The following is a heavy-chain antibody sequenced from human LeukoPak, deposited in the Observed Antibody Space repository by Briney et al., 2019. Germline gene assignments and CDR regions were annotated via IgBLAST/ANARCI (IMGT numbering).Heavy chain of an antibody. V-gene: IGHV3-23*01. D-gene: IGHD3-3*01. CDR3: TKGAIFGAQIHFDY. Sequence: GGSLRISCAASGFSFSSYAMNWVRQAPGKGLEWVSTISVGGGTYYAESVKGRFSISRDNSKNTLYLRMNSLRAGDTAVYYCTKGAIFGAQIHFDYWGQGTLVTVSS. J-gene: IGHJ4*02. CDR1: GFSFSSYA. CDR2: ISVGGGT.